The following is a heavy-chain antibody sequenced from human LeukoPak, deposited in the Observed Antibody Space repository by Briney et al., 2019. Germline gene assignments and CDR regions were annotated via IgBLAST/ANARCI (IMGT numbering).Heavy chain of an antibody. V-gene: IGHV3-33*01. CDR1: GFTFSSYG. J-gene: IGHJ4*02. CDR3: ARDKEAVAVYYFDY. D-gene: IGHD6-19*01. CDR2: TWYDGSNK. Sequence: GGSLRLSCAASGFTFSSYGMHWVRQAPGKGLEWVAVTWYDGSNKYYADSVKGRFTISRDNSKNTLYLQMNSLRAEDTAVYYCARDKEAVAVYYFDYWGQGTLVTVSS.